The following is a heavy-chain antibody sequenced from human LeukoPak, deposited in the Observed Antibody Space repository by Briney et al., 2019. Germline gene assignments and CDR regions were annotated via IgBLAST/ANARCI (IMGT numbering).Heavy chain of an antibody. V-gene: IGHV4-39*07. CDR1: GGSISSSSYY. Sequence: SETLSLTCTVSGGSISSSSYYWGWIRQPPGKGLEWIGSIYYSGSTYYNPSLKSRVTISVDTSKNQFSLKLSSVTAADTAVYYCARKETGYFNLNWFDPWGQGTLVTVSS. D-gene: IGHD3-9*01. J-gene: IGHJ5*02. CDR3: ARKETGYFNLNWFDP. CDR2: IYYSGST.